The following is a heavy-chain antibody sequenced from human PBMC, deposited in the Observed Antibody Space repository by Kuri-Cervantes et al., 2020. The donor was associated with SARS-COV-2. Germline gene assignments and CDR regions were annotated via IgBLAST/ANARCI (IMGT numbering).Heavy chain of an antibody. CDR2: ISYDGSNK. CDR1: GFTFSSYA. Sequence: GGSLRLSCAASGFTFSSYAMRWVRQAPGKGLEWVAVISYDGSNKYYADSVKGRFTISRDNSKNTLYLQMNSLRAEDTAVYYCARDSGYSGSYQFDYWGQGTLVTVSS. CDR3: ARDSGYSGSYQFDY. J-gene: IGHJ4*02. D-gene: IGHD1-26*01. V-gene: IGHV3-30*04.